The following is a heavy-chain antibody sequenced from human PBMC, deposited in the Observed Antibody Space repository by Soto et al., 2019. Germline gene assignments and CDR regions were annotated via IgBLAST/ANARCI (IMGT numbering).Heavy chain of an antibody. CDR1: GFTFSSYA. D-gene: IGHD2-15*01. Sequence: GGSLRLSCAASGFTFSSYAMSWVRQAPGKGLEWVSTISGSGGNTYYADSVKGRFTTSRDNFKNTLYLQMNSLRAEDTAVYYCAKDPTGYCSGGSCPGPFDYWGQGTLVTVSS. V-gene: IGHV3-23*01. CDR3: AKDPTGYCSGGSCPGPFDY. CDR2: ISGSGGNT. J-gene: IGHJ4*02.